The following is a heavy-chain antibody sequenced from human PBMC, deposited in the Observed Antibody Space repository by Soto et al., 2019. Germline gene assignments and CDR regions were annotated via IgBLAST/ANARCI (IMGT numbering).Heavy chain of an antibody. CDR1: GFTFSSYS. J-gene: IGHJ6*03. Sequence: GGSLRLSCAASGFTFSSYSMNWVRQAPGKGLEWVSSISSSSIYIYYADSVKGRFTISRDNAKNSLYLQMNSLRAEDTAVYYCARDTPLDSYYYMDVWGKGTTVTVSS. D-gene: IGHD1-1*01. V-gene: IGHV3-21*01. CDR3: ARDTPLDSYYYMDV. CDR2: ISSSSIYI.